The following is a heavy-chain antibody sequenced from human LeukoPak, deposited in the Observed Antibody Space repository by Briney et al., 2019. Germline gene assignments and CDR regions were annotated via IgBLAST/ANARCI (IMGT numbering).Heavy chain of an antibody. CDR2: IYYSGST. D-gene: IGHD5-12*01. Sequence: SETLSLTCTVSGGSISSSSYYWGWIRQPPGKGLEGIGSIYYSGSTYYNPSLKSRVTISVDTSKNQFSLKLSSVTAADTAVYYCARLRLRSTFDYWGQGTLVTVSS. J-gene: IGHJ4*02. CDR1: GGSISSSSYY. CDR3: ARLRLRSTFDY. V-gene: IGHV4-39*01.